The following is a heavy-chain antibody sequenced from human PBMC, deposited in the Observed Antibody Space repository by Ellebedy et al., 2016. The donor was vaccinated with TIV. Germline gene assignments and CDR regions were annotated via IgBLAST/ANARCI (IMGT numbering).Heavy chain of an antibody. D-gene: IGHD4-17*01. CDR1: GYSFSSYW. CDR3: ARHKDYGDYEVGYFDL. Sequence: GESLKISCKGSGYSFSSYWISWVRQMPGKGLEWMGNIDPGDSHTNYSPSFQGHVTISADKSISAAYLQWSSLKAADTAMYYCARHKDYGDYEVGYFDLWGRGTLVTVSS. CDR2: IDPGDSHT. V-gene: IGHV5-10-1*01. J-gene: IGHJ2*01.